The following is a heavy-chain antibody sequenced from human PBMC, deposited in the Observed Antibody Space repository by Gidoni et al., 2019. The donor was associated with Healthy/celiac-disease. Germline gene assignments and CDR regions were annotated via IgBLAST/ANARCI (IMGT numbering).Heavy chain of an antibody. CDR1: GFTFSSES. CDR2: ISYDGRNQ. CDR3: ARDRAGTLDY. V-gene: IGHV3-30-3*01. Sequence: VQLVEPGGGVVKPGRSVRLSCAASGFTFSSESMHWVRQAPGKGLEWVAVISYDGRNQSYADSVKCRFTISSDNSKNTLYLQMTSLRAEDTAVYYCARDRAGTLDYWGQGTLVTVSS. J-gene: IGHJ4*02. D-gene: IGHD6-19*01.